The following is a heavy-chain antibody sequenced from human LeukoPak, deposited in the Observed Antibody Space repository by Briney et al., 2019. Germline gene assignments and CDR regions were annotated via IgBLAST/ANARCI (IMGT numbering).Heavy chain of an antibody. CDR1: GFTFSTFG. J-gene: IGHJ4*02. CDR2: IRYDGGNK. Sequence: GGSLRLSCAASGFTFSTFGMHWVRQAPGEGLEWVAFIRYDGGNKHYADSVKGRFTISRDNSKNTLYLQMNSLRAEDTAVYYCAKTAYYYDSSGLYFDYWGQGTLVTVSS. V-gene: IGHV3-30*02. D-gene: IGHD3-22*01. CDR3: AKTAYYYDSSGLYFDY.